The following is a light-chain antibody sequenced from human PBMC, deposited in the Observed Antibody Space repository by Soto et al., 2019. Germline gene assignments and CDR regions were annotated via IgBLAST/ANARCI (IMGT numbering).Light chain of an antibody. Sequence: EIVLKQSPGTLSLSPGDRATLSCRASQSVSSSYLAWYQQKPGQAPRLLIYGASSRATGISDRFSGSASGRDFALTISRLEPADFEVYYWHLYGSSPMSTFGQGNKLEIK. J-gene: IGKJ2*01. CDR3: HLYGSSPMST. V-gene: IGKV3-20*01. CDR2: GAS. CDR1: QSVSSSY.